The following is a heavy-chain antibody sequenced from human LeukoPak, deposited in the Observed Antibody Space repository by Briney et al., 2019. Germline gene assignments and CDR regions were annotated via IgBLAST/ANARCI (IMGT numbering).Heavy chain of an antibody. V-gene: IGHV4-4*07. D-gene: IGHD6-19*01. CDR3: ARAGYTSGWYYFDY. CDR2: IYTSGST. J-gene: IGHJ4*02. Sequence: SETLSLTCTVSGGSISSYYWSWIRQPAGKGLEWIGRIYTSGSTNYNPSLKSRVTMSVGTSKNQFSLKLSSVTAADTAVYYCARAGYTSGWYYFDYWGQGTLVTVSS. CDR1: GGSISSYY.